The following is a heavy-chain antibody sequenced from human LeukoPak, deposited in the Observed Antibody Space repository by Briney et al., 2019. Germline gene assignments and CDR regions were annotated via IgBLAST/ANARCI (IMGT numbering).Heavy chain of an antibody. Sequence: PGGSLRLSCAASGFFFSDYYMSWVRQAPGKGLEWVANIKQDGSEKYYVDSVKGRFTISRDNAKNSLYLQMNSLGAEDTAVYFCATYHRSSYYYIDAWGKGTTVTVSS. V-gene: IGHV3-7*01. J-gene: IGHJ6*03. CDR3: ATYHRSSYYYIDA. CDR1: GFFFSDYY. D-gene: IGHD6-6*01. CDR2: IKQDGSEK.